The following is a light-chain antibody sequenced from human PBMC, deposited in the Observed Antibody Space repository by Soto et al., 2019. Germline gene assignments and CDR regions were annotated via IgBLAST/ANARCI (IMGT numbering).Light chain of an antibody. CDR2: EVS. V-gene: IGLV2-14*01. J-gene: IGLJ2*01. CDR3: NSFASSNSLV. CDR1: SSDIGGYNY. Sequence: SVLTQPASVSGSLGQSITISCTGTSSDIGGYNYVSWYQQHPGKAPKLIIYEVSYRPSGVSNRFSASKSGNSASLTISGLQAEDEADYYCNSFASSNSLVFGGGTKVTVL.